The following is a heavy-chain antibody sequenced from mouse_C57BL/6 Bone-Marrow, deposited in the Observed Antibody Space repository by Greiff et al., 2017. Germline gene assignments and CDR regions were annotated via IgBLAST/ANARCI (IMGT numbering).Heavy chain of an antibody. V-gene: IGHV1-76*01. J-gene: IGHJ4*01. CDR3: ASRGLTAMDY. D-gene: IGHD3-1*01. CDR2: IYPGSGNT. CDR1: GYTFTDYY. Sequence: QVQLQQSGAELVRPGASVKLSCKASGYTFTDYYINWVKQRPGQGLEWIARIYPGSGNTYYNEKFKGKATLTAEKSSSTAYMQLSSLTSEDSAVYFCASRGLTAMDYWGQGTSVTGSS.